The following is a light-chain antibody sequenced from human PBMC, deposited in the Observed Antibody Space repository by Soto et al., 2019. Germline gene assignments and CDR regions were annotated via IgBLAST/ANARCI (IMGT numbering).Light chain of an antibody. CDR1: SSDVGNYNY. CDR3: TSYAGNRIV. CDR2: EVT. Sequence: QSVLTQPPSASASPGQSVTISCTGTSSDVGNYNYVSWYQQHPGKAPKLMIYEVTKRPSGVPDRFSGSKSGNTASLTVSGLQAEDEADYYCTSYAGNRIVFGTGTKLTVL. J-gene: IGLJ1*01. V-gene: IGLV2-8*01.